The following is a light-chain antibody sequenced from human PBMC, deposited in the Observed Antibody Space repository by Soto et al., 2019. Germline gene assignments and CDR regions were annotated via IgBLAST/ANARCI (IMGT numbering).Light chain of an antibody. Sequence: QSALTQPASVSGSPGQSITISCTGTSSDVGAYNYVSWYQQHPGKAPKLMIYDVSSRPSGLSTRFSGSKSGNTASLTISGLQAADEADYYCSSKTSSNTLVFGGGTKLTVL. CDR3: SSKTSSNTLV. J-gene: IGLJ3*02. CDR2: DVS. CDR1: SSDVGAYNY. V-gene: IGLV2-14*01.